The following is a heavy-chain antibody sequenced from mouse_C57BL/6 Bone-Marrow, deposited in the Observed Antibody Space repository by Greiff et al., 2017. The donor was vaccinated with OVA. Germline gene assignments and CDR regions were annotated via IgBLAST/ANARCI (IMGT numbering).Heavy chain of an antibody. V-gene: IGHV3-6*01. CDR3: ARVYGSAYWYFDV. CDR1: GYSITCGSY. Sequence: EVKVEESGPGLVKPSQSLSLTCSVTGYSITCGSYWNWIRQFPGNKLEWMCYISYDGSNNYNPSLKIRNSITSDTSKSQFFLKLNAVTAEDTATYYCARVYGSAYWYFDVWGTGTTVTVSS. D-gene: IGHD1-1*01. J-gene: IGHJ1*03. CDR2: ISYDGSN.